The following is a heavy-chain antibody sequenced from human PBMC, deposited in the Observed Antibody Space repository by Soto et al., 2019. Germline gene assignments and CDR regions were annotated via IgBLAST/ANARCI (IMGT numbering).Heavy chain of an antibody. CDR2: IYYSGST. CDR1: GGSIKSRGYC. J-gene: IGHJ4*02. V-gene: IGHV4-31*03. D-gene: IGHD3-10*01. Sequence: QVQLQESGPGLVKPSQTLSLTCTVSGGSIKSRGYCWSWIRQHPGKGLEWIGYIYYSGSTYYNPSLKSRVAISVDTSKNQFSLNVSSVTAADTAVYYCARVGEIIGDYWGQGTLVTVSS. CDR3: ARVGEIIGDY.